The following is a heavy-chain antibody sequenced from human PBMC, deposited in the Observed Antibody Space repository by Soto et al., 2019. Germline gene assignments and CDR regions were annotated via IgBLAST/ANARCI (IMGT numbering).Heavy chain of an antibody. CDR3: ARGASYDSSGYYYGPFDY. CDR2: INPNSGAT. V-gene: IGHV1-2*02. D-gene: IGHD3-22*01. CDR1: GYTFAGYY. Sequence: ASVKVSCKASGYTFAGYYLHWVRQAPGQGLEWMGWINPNSGATNYAQKFQGRVTMTRDTSIRTAYMELSRLRSDDTAVYYCARGASYDSSGYYYGPFDYWGQGTLVTVSS. J-gene: IGHJ4*02.